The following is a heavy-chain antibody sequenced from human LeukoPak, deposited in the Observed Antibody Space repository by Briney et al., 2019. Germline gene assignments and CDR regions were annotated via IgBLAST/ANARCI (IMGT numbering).Heavy chain of an antibody. J-gene: IGHJ5*02. CDR3: ARAARADCTSPTCHSWLAP. CDR1: GLTFSNSW. CDR2: INSDGSTT. Sequence: PGGSLRLSCAASGLTFSNSWIHWVRQAPGKGLVWVSRINSDGSTTTYADSVKGRFTISRDNAKNTLYLQMNSLRAEDTAVYYCARAARADCTSPTCHSWLAPWGQGTQVTVSS. D-gene: IGHD2/OR15-2a*01. V-gene: IGHV3-74*01.